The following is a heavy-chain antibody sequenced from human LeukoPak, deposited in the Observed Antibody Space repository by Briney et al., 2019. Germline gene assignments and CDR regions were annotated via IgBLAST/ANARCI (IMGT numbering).Heavy chain of an antibody. CDR3: AKGLERYSFGYVHYGVDV. V-gene: IGHV3-23*01. CDR2: ISASGGST. Sequence: GGSLRLSCAASGFTFSSYAMSWVRQAPGKGLEWVSAISASGGSTYYADSVKGRFTISRDSSKNTLYLQMNSLRAEDTAVYYCAKGLERYSFGYVHYGVDVWGQGTTVTVSS. D-gene: IGHD5-18*01. CDR1: GFTFSSYA. J-gene: IGHJ6*02.